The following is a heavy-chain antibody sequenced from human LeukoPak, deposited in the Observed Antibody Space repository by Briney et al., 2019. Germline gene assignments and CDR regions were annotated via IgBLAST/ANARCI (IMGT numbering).Heavy chain of an antibody. CDR1: GFTVSDNY. Sequence: GGSLRLSCAVSGFTVSDNYITWVRQAPGKGLEWVASIKEDGSEKDYVESVRGRFTISRDNAKNSLYLQMNSLRAEDTAVYYCARVRDSRGWSFDYWGQGTLVTVSS. CDR2: IKEDGSEK. J-gene: IGHJ4*02. D-gene: IGHD6-19*01. V-gene: IGHV3-7*01. CDR3: ARVRDSRGWSFDY.